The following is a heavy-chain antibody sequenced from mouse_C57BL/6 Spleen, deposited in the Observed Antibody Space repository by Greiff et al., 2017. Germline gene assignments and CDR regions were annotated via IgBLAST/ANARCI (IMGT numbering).Heavy chain of an antibody. Sequence: DVKLVESGGGLVKPGGSLKLSCAASGFTFSDYGMHWVRQAPEKGLEWVAYISSGSSTINYADTVKGRLTISRDNAKSTLFLQMTSLRSEDTAMCYCERYYFGYWGQGTTLTASS. CDR3: ERYYFGY. CDR2: ISSGSSTI. J-gene: IGHJ2*01. CDR1: GFTFSDYG. V-gene: IGHV5-17*01.